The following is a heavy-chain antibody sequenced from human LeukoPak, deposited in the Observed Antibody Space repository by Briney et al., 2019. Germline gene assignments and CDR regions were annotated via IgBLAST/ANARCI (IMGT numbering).Heavy chain of an antibody. CDR1: GFTINNQA. Sequence: GGSLRLSCAVSGFTINNQAMHWVRQVPGKGLEWVAVISYDGSKKYYGDSVRGRFTISRDNSKNTVDVQMNSLRAEDTAVYYCAKDYPDDYWGQGTLVTVSS. V-gene: IGHV3-33*05. CDR2: ISYDGSKK. J-gene: IGHJ4*02. CDR3: AKDYPDDY.